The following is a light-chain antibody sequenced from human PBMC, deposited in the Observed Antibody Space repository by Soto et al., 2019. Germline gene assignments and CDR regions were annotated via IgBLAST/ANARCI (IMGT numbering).Light chain of an antibody. V-gene: IGKV3-11*01. CDR2: DAS. CDR1: QSVTSN. CDR3: QLRDDSPLFT. J-gene: IGKJ3*01. Sequence: EIVLTQSPATLSSSLGERATLSCRASQSVTSNLAWYQQKPGQAPRLLIYDASTRATGIPARFSGSGSGTDFSLTTSRLEPDDFVVNYCQLRDDSPLFTFGPGTKVDIK.